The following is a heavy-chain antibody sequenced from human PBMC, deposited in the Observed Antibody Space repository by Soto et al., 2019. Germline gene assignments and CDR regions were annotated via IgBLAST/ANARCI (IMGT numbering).Heavy chain of an antibody. CDR3: AKEIPTNEGSSGGVDWFDP. J-gene: IGHJ5*02. CDR2: ISGSGGST. Sequence: EVQLLESGGGLVQPGGSLRLSCAASGFTFSSYAMSWVRQAPGKGLEWVSAISGSGGSTYYADSVKGRFTISRDNSKNTLYLQINSRRAEDTAVYYCAKEIPTNEGSSGGVDWFDPWGQGTLVTVSS. CDR1: GFTFSSYA. V-gene: IGHV3-23*01. D-gene: IGHD6-13*01.